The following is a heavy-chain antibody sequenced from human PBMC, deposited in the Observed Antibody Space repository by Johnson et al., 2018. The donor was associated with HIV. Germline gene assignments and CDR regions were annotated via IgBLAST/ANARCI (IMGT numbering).Heavy chain of an antibody. CDR1: GFTFSSYG. J-gene: IGHJ3*02. CDR3: ARVFYYDSNDGFDI. D-gene: IGHD3-22*01. Sequence: LSCVASGFTFSSYGMHWVRQAPGKGLEWVAVIWYDGSNKYYADSVKGRFTISRDNSKNTLYLQMNSLRTEDTAVYYCARVFYYDSNDGFDIWGQGTRVTVSS. CDR2: IWYDGSNK. V-gene: IGHV3-30*19.